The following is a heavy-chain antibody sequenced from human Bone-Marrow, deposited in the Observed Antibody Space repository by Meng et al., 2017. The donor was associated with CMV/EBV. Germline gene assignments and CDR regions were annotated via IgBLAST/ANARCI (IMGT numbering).Heavy chain of an antibody. D-gene: IGHD1-26*01. Sequence: GESLKISCAVSGFSVSSDYMNWVRQAPGKGLEWVSVIYPAGSTYYADSVKGRFTISRDSSKNTLHLQMNSLRAEDTDVYYCARVSGSYYYFGMDVWGRGTTVTVSS. CDR2: IYPAGST. CDR1: GFSVSSDY. J-gene: IGHJ6*01. V-gene: IGHV3-53*01. CDR3: ARVSGSYYYFGMDV.